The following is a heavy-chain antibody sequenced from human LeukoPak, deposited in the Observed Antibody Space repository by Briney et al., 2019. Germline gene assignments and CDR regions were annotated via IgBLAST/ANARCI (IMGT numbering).Heavy chain of an antibody. Sequence: PSQTLSLTCTVSGGSISSGDYYWSWIRQPPGKGLEWFGYIYYSGSTYYNPSLKSRVTIPVDTSKNQFSLKLSSVTAADTAVYYCARGQYYYDSSGYAFDYWGQGTLVTVSS. J-gene: IGHJ4*02. D-gene: IGHD3-22*01. CDR2: IYYSGST. CDR3: ARGQYYYDSSGYAFDY. V-gene: IGHV4-30-4*08. CDR1: GGSISSGDYY.